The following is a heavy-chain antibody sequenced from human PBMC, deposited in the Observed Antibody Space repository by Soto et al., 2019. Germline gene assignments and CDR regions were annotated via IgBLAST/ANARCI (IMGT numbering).Heavy chain of an antibody. D-gene: IGHD3-3*01. CDR2: ISSSSSTI. CDR3: ASLIWSVHPTSHL. V-gene: IGHV3-48*02. J-gene: IGHJ5*02. Sequence: EVQVVESGGGLVQPGGSLRLSCAASGFTFSSNSMNWVRQAPGKGLEWISYISSSSSTIYADSVKGRFTISPDNAQNSLYLHMNSLRDEDTAVSYCASLIWSVHPTSHLWGHATLVTVYS. CDR1: GFTFSSNS.